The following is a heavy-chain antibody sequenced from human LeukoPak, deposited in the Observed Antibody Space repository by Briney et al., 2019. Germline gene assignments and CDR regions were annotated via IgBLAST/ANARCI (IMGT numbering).Heavy chain of an antibody. J-gene: IGHJ4*02. CDR1: GFTFSSYA. Sequence: PGGSLRLSCAASGFTFSSYAMSWVRQAPGKGLEWVSAISGSGGSTYYADSVKGRSTISRDNSKNTLYLQMNSLRAEDTAVYYCAKDRLRIGSSSTWDYWGQGTLVTVSS. CDR3: AKDRLRIGSSSTWDY. CDR2: ISGSGGST. V-gene: IGHV3-23*01. D-gene: IGHD6-6*01.